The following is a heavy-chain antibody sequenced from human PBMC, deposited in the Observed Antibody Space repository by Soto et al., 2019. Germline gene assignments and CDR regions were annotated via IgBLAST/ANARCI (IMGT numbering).Heavy chain of an antibody. D-gene: IGHD3-22*01. V-gene: IGHV4-39*01. CDR3: ARQGGPRGYYYDSGGPMDV. J-gene: IGHJ6*02. CDR2: IYYRGIT. Sequence: NPSETLSLTCTVSGGSTSSSSYYWGWIRQPPGKGLEWIGSIYYRGITFYNPSLKSRVTISVDTSRNQFSLKLSSVTAADTAVYYCARQGGPRGYYYDSGGPMDVWGQGTTVTVSS. CDR1: GGSTSSSSYY.